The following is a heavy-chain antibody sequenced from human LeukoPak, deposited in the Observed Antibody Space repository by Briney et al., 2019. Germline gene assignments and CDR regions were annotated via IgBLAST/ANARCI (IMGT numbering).Heavy chain of an antibody. CDR2: MSYDGSNK. Sequence: GRSLRLSCAASGFTFSSYGMHWVRQAPGKGLEWVAVMSYDGSNKYYADSVKGRFTISRDNSKNTLYLQMNSLRAEDTAVYYCAKDRWGIAADYWGQGTLVTVSS. CDR1: GFTFSSYG. CDR3: AKDRWGIAADY. V-gene: IGHV3-30*18. D-gene: IGHD6-13*01. J-gene: IGHJ4*02.